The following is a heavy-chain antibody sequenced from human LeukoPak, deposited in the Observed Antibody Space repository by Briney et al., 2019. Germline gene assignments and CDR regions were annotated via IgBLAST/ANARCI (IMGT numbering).Heavy chain of an antibody. J-gene: IGHJ4*02. CDR1: GGSISSYY. CDR3: ARSSIAARPRFDY. Sequence: PSETLSLTCTVSGGSISSYYWGWIRQPPGKGLEWIGYIYYSGSTNYNPSLKSRVTISVDTSKNQFSLKLSSVTAADTAVYYCARSSIAARPRFDYWGQGTLVTVSS. D-gene: IGHD6-6*01. CDR2: IYYSGST. V-gene: IGHV4-59*01.